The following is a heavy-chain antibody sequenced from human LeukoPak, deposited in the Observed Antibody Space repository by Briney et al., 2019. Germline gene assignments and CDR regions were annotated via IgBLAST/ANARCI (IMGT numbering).Heavy chain of an antibody. CDR2: ITTYNGNT. CDR1: GYTFTGYG. V-gene: IGHV1-18*01. J-gene: IGHJ4*02. Sequence: ASVKVSCKASGYTFTGYGISWVRQAPGQGLEWMGWITTYNGNTNFAQKVQGRVTMTTDTSTGTAYTELRSLRSDDTAVYYCARCILATCRYLPSFDFWGQGTLVTVSS. D-gene: IGHD3-3*02. CDR3: ARCILATCRYLPSFDF.